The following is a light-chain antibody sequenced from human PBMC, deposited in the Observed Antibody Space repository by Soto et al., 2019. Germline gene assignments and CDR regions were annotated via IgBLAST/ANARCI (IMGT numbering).Light chain of an antibody. J-gene: IGLJ1*01. CDR1: NIGSKS. V-gene: IGLV3-21*04. CDR3: QVWDSSNDHYV. CDR2: YDS. Sequence: SSELTQSPSVSVAPGKTARITCGGNNIGSKSVHWYQQKPGQAPVVVIYYDSDRPSGIPERFSGSNSGNTATLTISRVEAGDEADYYCQVWDSSNDHYVFGTGTTVTVL.